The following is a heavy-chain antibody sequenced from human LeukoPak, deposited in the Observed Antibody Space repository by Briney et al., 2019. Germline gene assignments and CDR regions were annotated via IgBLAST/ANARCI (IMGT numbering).Heavy chain of an antibody. Sequence: KPGGSLRLSCAASGFIFTDSWMRWVRQAPGKGLEWVGRIRGTTSGGTTDYAAPVKGRFTVSRDDSKTTLYLQMNSLQTEDTAVYYCTTLLLYLGYWGQGTLVTVSS. CDR3: TTLLLYLGY. J-gene: IGHJ4*02. CDR1: GFIFTDSW. CDR2: IRGTTSGGTT. D-gene: IGHD3-3*01. V-gene: IGHV3-15*01.